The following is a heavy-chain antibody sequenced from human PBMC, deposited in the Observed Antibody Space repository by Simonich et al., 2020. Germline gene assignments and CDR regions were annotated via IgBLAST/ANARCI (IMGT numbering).Heavy chain of an antibody. J-gene: IGHJ4*02. CDR1: GGSISSSSYY. V-gene: IGHV4-39*07. CDR2: IYHGGST. CDR3: ARDRDGDYDY. Sequence: QLQLQESGPGLVQPSETLSLTCTVSGGSISSSSYYWGWIRQPPGKGLEWIGDIYHGGSTYYNPSLKSRGTISVDTSKNQFSLKLSSVTAADTAVYYCARDRDGDYDYWGQGTLVTVSS. D-gene: IGHD4-17*01.